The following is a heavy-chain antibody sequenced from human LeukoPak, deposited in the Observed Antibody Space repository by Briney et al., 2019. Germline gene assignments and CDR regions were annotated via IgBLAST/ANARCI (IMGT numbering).Heavy chain of an antibody. CDR3: ARVGSRYGMDV. CDR2: IYHSGST. J-gene: IGHJ6*04. CDR1: GGSISSGGYS. D-gene: IGHD3-10*01. Sequence: SQTLSLTCAVSGGSISSGGYSWSWIRQPPGKGLEWIGYIYHSGSTYYNPSLKSRVTISVDRSKNQFSLKLSSVTAADTAVYYCARVGSRYGMDVWGKGTTVTVSS. V-gene: IGHV4-30-2*01.